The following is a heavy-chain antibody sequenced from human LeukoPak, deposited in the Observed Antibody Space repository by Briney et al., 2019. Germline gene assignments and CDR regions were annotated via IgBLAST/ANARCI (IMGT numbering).Heavy chain of an antibody. Sequence: ASVKVSCKASGYTFTSYGISWVRQAPGQGLEWMGWIGAYNGNTNYAQKLQGRVTMTTDTSTSTAYMELRSLRSDDTAVYYCARTNAITMIYYFDYWGQGTLVTVSS. CDR3: ARTNAITMIYYFDY. V-gene: IGHV1-18*01. J-gene: IGHJ4*02. CDR2: IGAYNGNT. CDR1: GYTFTSYG. D-gene: IGHD3-22*01.